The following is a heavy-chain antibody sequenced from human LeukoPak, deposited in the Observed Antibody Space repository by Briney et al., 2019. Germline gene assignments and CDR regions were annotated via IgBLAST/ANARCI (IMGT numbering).Heavy chain of an antibody. D-gene: IGHD5-24*01. J-gene: IGHJ4*02. V-gene: IGHV1-2*02. CDR1: GYTFTGYY. CDR2: INPNSGGT. CDR3: ARDRGEMATIKGYFDY. Sequence: GASVKVSCKASGYTFTGYYMHWVRQAPGQGLEWMGWINPNSGGTNYAQKFQGRVTMTRDTSISTAYMELGRLRSDDTAVYYCARDRGEMATIKGYFDYWGQGTLVTVSS.